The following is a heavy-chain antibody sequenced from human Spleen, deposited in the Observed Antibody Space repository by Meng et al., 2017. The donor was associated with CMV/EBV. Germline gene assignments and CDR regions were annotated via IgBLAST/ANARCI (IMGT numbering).Heavy chain of an antibody. CDR3: ARGGGSRAAIPPWDWHAFDI. CDR1: SDT. J-gene: IGHJ3*02. D-gene: IGHD2-2*02. CDR2: IIPILGIA. V-gene: IGHV1-69*02. Sequence: SDTISWVRKAHGQGLEWMGRIIPILGIANYAQKFQGRVTITADKSTSTAYMELSSLRSEDTAVYYCARGGGSRAAIPPWDWHAFDIWGQGTMVTVSS.